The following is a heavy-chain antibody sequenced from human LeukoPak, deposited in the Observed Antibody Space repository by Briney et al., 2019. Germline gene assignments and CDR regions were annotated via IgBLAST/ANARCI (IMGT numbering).Heavy chain of an antibody. CDR3: ARRLRYFNWFDP. CDR1: GGSISSYY. Sequence: RPSETLSLTCTVSGGSISSYYWSWIRQPPGKGLEWIGYIYYSGSSNYNPSLKSRVTISVDTSKNQFSLKLSSVTAADTAVYYCARRLRYFNWFDPWGQGTLVTVPS. CDR2: IYYSGSS. V-gene: IGHV4-59*01. J-gene: IGHJ5*02. D-gene: IGHD3-9*01.